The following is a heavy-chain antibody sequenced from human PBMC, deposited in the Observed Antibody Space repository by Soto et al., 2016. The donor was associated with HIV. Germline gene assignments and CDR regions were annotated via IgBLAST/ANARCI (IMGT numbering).Heavy chain of an antibody. CDR2: IYTSGAP. CDR1: GGSISSGSYY. D-gene: IGHD4-4*01. Sequence: QVQLQESGPGLVKPSQTLSLTCTVSGGSISSGSYYWSWIRQPAGKGLEWIGRIYTSGAPTTTLLKSRVTLSIDTSKNQFSLKLSSVTAADTAVYFCARARATVQSPFDYWAREPWSPSPQ. J-gene: IGHJ4*02. CDR3: ARARATVQSPFDY. V-gene: IGHV4-61*02.